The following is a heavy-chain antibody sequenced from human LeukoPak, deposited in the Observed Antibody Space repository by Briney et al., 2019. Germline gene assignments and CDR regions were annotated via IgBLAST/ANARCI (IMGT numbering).Heavy chain of an antibody. Sequence: SETLSLTCTVSNVSIRSGSHYWNWIRQPAGKGLEWIGRIYAGGRSNYNPSLRSRVTISVDTSKNQFSLRLSSVTATDTGVYYCASDHSGWLGLGYWGQGTLVSVSS. CDR3: ASDHSGWLGLGY. J-gene: IGHJ4*02. CDR2: IYAGGRS. CDR1: NVSIRSGSHY. D-gene: IGHD6-19*01. V-gene: IGHV4-61*02.